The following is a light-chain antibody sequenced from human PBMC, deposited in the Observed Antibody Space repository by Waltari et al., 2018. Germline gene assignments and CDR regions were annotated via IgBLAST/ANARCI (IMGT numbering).Light chain of an antibody. CDR1: QVISNS. V-gene: IGKV1-NL1*01. J-gene: IGKJ4*01. CDR3: QQYYGVTLT. CDR2: GTS. Sequence: DIQMTQSPSSLSASVGDRGSISCRASQVISNSLAWYHQSPGQAPKLLLYGTSRLESGVPSRFSGRGSGTDYTLTISSLQPEDFGTYYCQQYYGVTLTFGGGTKVQI.